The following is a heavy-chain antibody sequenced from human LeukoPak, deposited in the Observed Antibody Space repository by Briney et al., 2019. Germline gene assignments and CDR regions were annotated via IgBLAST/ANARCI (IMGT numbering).Heavy chain of an antibody. CDR2: VSGSGGAT. CDR1: GLTFSSFA. J-gene: IGHJ6*03. CDR3: AREFKGPLSNYMDV. Sequence: GGSLRLSCAASGLTFSSFAMRWVRQAPGKGLEWVSSVSGSGGATYYADSVKGRFTISRDNSKNTLYLQMNSLRAEDAAVYYCAREFKGPLSNYMDVWGKGTTVTVSS. D-gene: IGHD2-8*01. V-gene: IGHV3-23*01.